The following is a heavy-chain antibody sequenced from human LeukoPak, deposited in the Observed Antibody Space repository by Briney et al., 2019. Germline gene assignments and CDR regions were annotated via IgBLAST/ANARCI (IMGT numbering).Heavy chain of an antibody. CDR2: IIPIFGTA. CDR1: GGTFSSYA. J-gene: IGHJ5*02. V-gene: IGHV1-69*06. CDR3: ARAELLWFGELKYNWFDP. Sequence: GASVKVSCKASGGTFSSYAISWVRQAPGQGLEWMGGIIPIFGTANYAQKFQGRVTITADKSTSTAYMELSSLRSEDTAVYYCARAELLWFGELKYNWFDPWGQGTLSPSPQ. D-gene: IGHD3-10*01.